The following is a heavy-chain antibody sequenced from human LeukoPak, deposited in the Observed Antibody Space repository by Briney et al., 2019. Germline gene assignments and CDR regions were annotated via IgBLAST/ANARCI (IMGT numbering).Heavy chain of an antibody. CDR1: GFTFNTYG. D-gene: IGHD4-11*01. V-gene: IGHV3-23*01. J-gene: IGHJ4*02. Sequence: GGSLRLSCAASGFTFNTYGMSWVRQAPGKGLEWVSGISGSGGATYYADSVKGRFTISRDNSKNTLYLQMNSLRAEDTAVYYCANPPTVTSFDCWGQGTLVTVSS. CDR3: ANPPTVTSFDC. CDR2: ISGSGGAT.